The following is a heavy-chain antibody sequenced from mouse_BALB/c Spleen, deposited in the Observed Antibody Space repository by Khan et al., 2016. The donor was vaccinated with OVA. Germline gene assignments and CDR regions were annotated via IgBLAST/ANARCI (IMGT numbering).Heavy chain of an antibody. J-gene: IGHJ4*01. Sequence: VELVESGAELARPGASVKMSCKASGYTFTSYTMHWVKQRPGQGLEWIGYINPSSGYTNYNQKFKDKATLTADKSSSTAYMQLSSLTSEDSAVYYWARRTTGYAMDYWGQGTSVTVSS. CDR1: GYTFTSYT. V-gene: IGHV1-4*01. CDR3: ARRTTGYAMDY. D-gene: IGHD2-14*01. CDR2: INPSSGYT.